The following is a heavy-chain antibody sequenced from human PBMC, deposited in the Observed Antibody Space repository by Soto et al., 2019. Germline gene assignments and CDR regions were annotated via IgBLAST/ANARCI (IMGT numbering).Heavy chain of an antibody. V-gene: IGHV3-11*01. D-gene: IGHD3-3*01. Sequence: HVPLVESGGGLVEPGGSLRLSCAASGFSFSDYYVNWIRQAPGKGLEWISYTGRSLYPIYYADSVKGRFSISRDSAKNSVFLQMNSLRVEDTAVYYCARDNRSFWNGYYRRYDYYGMDVWGRGTTVIVSS. CDR1: GFSFSDYY. J-gene: IGHJ6*02. CDR3: ARDNRSFWNGYYRRYDYYGMDV. CDR2: TGRSLYPI.